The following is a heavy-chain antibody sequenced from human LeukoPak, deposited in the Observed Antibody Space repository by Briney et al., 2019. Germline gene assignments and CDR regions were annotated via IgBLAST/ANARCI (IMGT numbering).Heavy chain of an antibody. Sequence: GGSLRLSCAASGFTFSSYAMHWVRQAPGKGLEWVAVISYDGSNKYYADSVKGRFTISRDNSKNTLYLQMNSLRAEDTAVYYCAGAAHLIFDYWGQGTLVTVSS. CDR1: GFTFSSYA. D-gene: IGHD2/OR15-2a*01. CDR3: AGAAHLIFDY. J-gene: IGHJ4*02. V-gene: IGHV3-30*04. CDR2: ISYDGSNK.